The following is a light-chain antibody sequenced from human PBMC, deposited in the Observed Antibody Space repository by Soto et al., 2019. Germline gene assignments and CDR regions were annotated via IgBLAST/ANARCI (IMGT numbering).Light chain of an antibody. V-gene: IGLV2-14*01. J-gene: IGLJ1*01. CDR3: SSYTSTNTLAV. CDR1: NSDVGAYNY. Sequence: QSALTQPASVSGSPGQSITISCTGTNSDVGAYNYVSWFQQHPGRAPKLIIFEVSNRPSGVSHRFSGSKSGNTASLTISGLQTEDEADYYCSSYTSTNTLAVFGTGTKLTVL. CDR2: EVS.